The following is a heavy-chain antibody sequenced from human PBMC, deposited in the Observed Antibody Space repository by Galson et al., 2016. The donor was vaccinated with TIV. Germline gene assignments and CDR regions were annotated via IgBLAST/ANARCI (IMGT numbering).Heavy chain of an antibody. Sequence: SVKVSCKASEDTFSNHAISWARQAPGRGLEWMGRIIPIFRTPTYAQKFQGRVTLTADESTSTAYMELSNLRSEDTAVYYCAREMYFYDSSRKGDAFDVWGQGSMVTVSS. D-gene: IGHD3-22*01. J-gene: IGHJ3*01. V-gene: IGHV1-69*13. CDR1: EDTFSNHA. CDR2: IIPIFRTP. CDR3: AREMYFYDSSRKGDAFDV.